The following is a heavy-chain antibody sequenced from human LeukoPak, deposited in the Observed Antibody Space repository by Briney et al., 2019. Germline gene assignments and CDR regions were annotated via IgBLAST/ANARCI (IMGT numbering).Heavy chain of an antibody. V-gene: IGHV4-4*07. CDR2: IYTSGST. Sequence: SETLSLTCTVSGGSISSYYWSWIRQPAGKGLEWIGRIYTSGSTNYNPSLKRRFTMSVDTSKNQFSLKLSSVTAADTAVYYCARVLKQQLVPDNWFDPWGQGTLVTVSS. D-gene: IGHD6-13*01. J-gene: IGHJ5*02. CDR3: ARVLKQQLVPDNWFDP. CDR1: GGSISSYY.